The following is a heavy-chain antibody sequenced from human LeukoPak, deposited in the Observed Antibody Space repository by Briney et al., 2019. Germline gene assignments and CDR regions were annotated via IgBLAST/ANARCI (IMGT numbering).Heavy chain of an antibody. D-gene: IGHD3-9*01. CDR3: ASGYDIFTGYYTHYYYYGMDV. J-gene: IGHJ6*02. CDR2: INPNSGGT. CDR1: GYTFTGYY. V-gene: IGHV1-2*06. Sequence: ASVKVSCKASGYTFTGYYMHWVRQAPGQGLEWMGRINPNSGGTNYAQKFQGRVTMTRDTSISTAYMELSRLRSDDTAVYYCASGYDIFTGYYTHYYYYGMDVWGQGTTVTVSS.